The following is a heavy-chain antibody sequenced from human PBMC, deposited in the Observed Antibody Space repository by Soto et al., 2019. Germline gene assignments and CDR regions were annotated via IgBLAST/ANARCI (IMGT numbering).Heavy chain of an antibody. CDR3: ATDYGGNQFDY. Sequence: PGESLKISCQGSGYSFTTYWITWVRQMPGQGLEWMGRIDPSDSYSIYSPSFQGRVTLSVDKSISTAYLQWGSLRPSDTAMYYCATDYGGNQFDYWGKGTLVTVSS. D-gene: IGHD4-17*01. CDR1: GYSFTTYW. J-gene: IGHJ4*02. CDR2: IDPSDSYS. V-gene: IGHV5-10-1*01.